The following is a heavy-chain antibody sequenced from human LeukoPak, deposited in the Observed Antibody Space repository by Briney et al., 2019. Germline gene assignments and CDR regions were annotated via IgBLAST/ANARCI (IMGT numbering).Heavy chain of an antibody. CDR2: ISYDGSNK. V-gene: IGHV3-30*04. J-gene: IGHJ4*02. D-gene: IGHD3-22*01. Sequence: GRSLRLSCAASGFTFSSYAMHWVRQAPGKGLEWVAVISYDGSNKYYADSVKGRFTISRDNSKNTLYLQMNSLRAEDTAVYYCARDSSEDYYDSSGPFDYWGQGTLVTVSS. CDR1: GFTFSSYA. CDR3: ARDSSEDYYDSSGPFDY.